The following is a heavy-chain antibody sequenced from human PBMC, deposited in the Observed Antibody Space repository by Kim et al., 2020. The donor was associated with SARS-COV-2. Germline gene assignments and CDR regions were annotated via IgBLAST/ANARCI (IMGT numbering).Heavy chain of an antibody. D-gene: IGHD6-19*01. V-gene: IGHV4-30-2*05. CDR3: ASSSGWRYYYGMDV. Sequence: KPSLKSRVTTSVDTSKNQFSLRLSSVTAADTAVYYCASSSGWRYYYGMDVWGQGTTVTVSS. J-gene: IGHJ6*02.